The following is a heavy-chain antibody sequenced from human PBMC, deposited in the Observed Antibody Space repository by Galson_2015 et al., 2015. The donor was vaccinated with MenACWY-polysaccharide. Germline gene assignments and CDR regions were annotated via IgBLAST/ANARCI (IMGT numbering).Heavy chain of an antibody. Sequence: SVKVSCKASGYTFTRYYMHWVRQAPGQGLEWMGIINPTGGSTTYAQKFQGRVTMTRDTSASTVYMELSSLRSEDTAVYYCARYLTGDCSGGTCSGGIGWFDPWGQGTLVTVSP. J-gene: IGHJ5*02. CDR1: GYTFTRYY. V-gene: IGHV1-46*01. D-gene: IGHD2-15*01. CDR3: ARYLTGDCSGGTCSGGIGWFDP. CDR2: INPTGGST.